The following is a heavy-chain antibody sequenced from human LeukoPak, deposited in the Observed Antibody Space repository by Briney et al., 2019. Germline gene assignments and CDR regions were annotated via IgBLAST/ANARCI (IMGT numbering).Heavy chain of an antibody. J-gene: IGHJ4*02. D-gene: IGHD6-6*01. CDR1: GGSISSYY. CDR3: ARHVGGRGYSTSSPRGIDY. CDR2: IYYSGST. V-gene: IGHV4-59*04. Sequence: TSETLSLTCTVSGGSISSYYWSWIRQPPGKGLEWIGYIYYSGSTYYNPSLKSRVTISVDTSKNQFSLKLSSVTAADTAVYCCARHVGGRGYSTSSPRGIDYWGQGTLVTVSS.